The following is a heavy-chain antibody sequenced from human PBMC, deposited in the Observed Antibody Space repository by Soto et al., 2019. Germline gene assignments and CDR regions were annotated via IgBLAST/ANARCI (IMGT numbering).Heavy chain of an antibody. J-gene: IGHJ4*02. CDR1: GLTFSRYT. CDR3: ARDRGREGDY. Sequence: GGSLRLPWAVSGLTFSRYTSNWIRQATGKGLEWFSSISSSSSYIYYADAVKGRFTISRDNAKNSLYLQMNSLRAEDTAVYHCARDRGREGDYWGQGTPVTVSS. V-gene: IGHV3-21*01. CDR2: ISSSSSYI. D-gene: IGHD3-10*01.